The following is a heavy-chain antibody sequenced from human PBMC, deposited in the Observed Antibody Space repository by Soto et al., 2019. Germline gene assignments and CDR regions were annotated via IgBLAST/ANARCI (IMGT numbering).Heavy chain of an antibody. D-gene: IGHD2-2*01. J-gene: IGHJ5*02. Sequence: QVQLVQSGAEVKKPGASVKVSCTASGYTFSNYGITWVRQAPGQGLEWMGWISTYNGNTNYAKKVQGRVSMTIDTSTSTAYMELRSLSSDDTAMYYCAACTGPSCHRGREWFDPWSQGTLVTVSA. CDR3: AACTGPSCHRGREWFDP. CDR2: ISTYNGNT. V-gene: IGHV1-18*04. CDR1: GYTFSNYG.